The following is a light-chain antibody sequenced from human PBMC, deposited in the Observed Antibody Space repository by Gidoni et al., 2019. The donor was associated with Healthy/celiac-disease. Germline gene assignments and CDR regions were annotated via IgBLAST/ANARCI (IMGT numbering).Light chain of an antibody. CDR1: QDISNY. Sequence: IQMTHSPSSLSASVGDRVTITCQASQDISNYLNWYQQKPGKAPKLLIYDASTLETGVPSRFSGSGSGTDFTFTISSLQPEDIATYYCQQCDNLPITFGQGTRLEIK. V-gene: IGKV1-33*01. J-gene: IGKJ5*01. CDR3: QQCDNLPIT. CDR2: DAS.